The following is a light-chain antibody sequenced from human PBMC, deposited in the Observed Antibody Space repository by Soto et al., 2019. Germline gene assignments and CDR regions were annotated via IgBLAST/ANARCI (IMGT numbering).Light chain of an antibody. CDR3: AVWDDSLNGWV. CDR2: SND. V-gene: IGLV1-44*01. CDR1: SSNIGSNT. J-gene: IGLJ3*02. Sequence: QAVVTQAPSASGTPGQRVTISCSGSSSNIGSNTVNWYQQLPGTAPKVLIYSNDQRPSGVPDRFSGSKSGTSASLAIGGLQSEDEADYYCAVWDDSLNGWVFGGGTQLTVL.